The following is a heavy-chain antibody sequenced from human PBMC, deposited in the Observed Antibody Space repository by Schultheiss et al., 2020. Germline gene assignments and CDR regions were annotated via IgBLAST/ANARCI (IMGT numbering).Heavy chain of an antibody. CDR1: GGSISSSSYY. D-gene: IGHD2-15*01. Sequence: SETLSLTCTVSGGSISSSSYYWGWIRQPPGKGLEWIGSIYYSGSTYYNPSLKSRVTISVDTSKNQFSLKLSSVTAADTAVYYCARGGICYSGYYYGMDVWGQGTTVTVSS. CDR2: IYYSGST. V-gene: IGHV4-39*07. CDR3: ARGGICYSGYYYGMDV. J-gene: IGHJ6*02.